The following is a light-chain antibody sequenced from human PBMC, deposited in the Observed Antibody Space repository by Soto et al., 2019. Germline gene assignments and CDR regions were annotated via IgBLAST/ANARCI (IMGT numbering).Light chain of an antibody. CDR1: QSVNSY. J-gene: IGKJ2*01. V-gene: IGKV3-11*01. CDR2: DAS. CDR3: QQRSNWPRT. Sequence: EIVLTQSPATLSLSPGERATLSCRASQSVNSYLAWYQQKPGQAPRLLIYDASNRATGIPARFSGSGSGTDFPLTISSLEPEDFAVYYCQQRSNWPRTFGQGTKLEIK.